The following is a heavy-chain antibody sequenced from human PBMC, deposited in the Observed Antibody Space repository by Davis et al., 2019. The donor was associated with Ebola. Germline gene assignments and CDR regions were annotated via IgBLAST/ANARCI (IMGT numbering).Heavy chain of an antibody. CDR3: ARGGGSDAFDI. CDR1: GFTLSNYG. CDR2: IWFDGSNK. J-gene: IGHJ3*02. V-gene: IGHV3-33*01. Sequence: PGGSLRLSCATSGFTLSNYGMHWVRQAPGKGLEWVAFIWFDGSNKYYADSVKGRFTISRDNSKNTLYLQMNSLRAEDTAVYYCARGGGSDAFDIWGQGTMVTVSS. D-gene: IGHD3-10*01.